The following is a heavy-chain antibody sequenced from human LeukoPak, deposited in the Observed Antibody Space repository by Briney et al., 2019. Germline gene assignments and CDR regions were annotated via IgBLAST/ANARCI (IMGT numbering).Heavy chain of an antibody. Sequence: ASVKVSCKASGYTFTSYVISWVRQAPGQGLEWMGWISAYNGNTNYAQKLQGRVTMTTDTSTSTAYMELRSLRSDDTAVYYCARVSRYFDWLPYNYGMDVWGKGTTVTVSS. CDR2: ISAYNGNT. CDR3: ARVSRYFDWLPYNYGMDV. CDR1: GYTFTSYV. D-gene: IGHD3-9*01. J-gene: IGHJ6*04. V-gene: IGHV1-18*04.